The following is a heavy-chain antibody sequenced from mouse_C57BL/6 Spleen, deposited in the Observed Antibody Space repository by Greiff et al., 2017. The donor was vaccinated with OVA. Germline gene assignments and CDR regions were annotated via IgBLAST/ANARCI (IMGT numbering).Heavy chain of an antibody. CDR1: GFSLTSYG. J-gene: IGHJ4*01. V-gene: IGHV2-2*01. CDR3: ARYDYDGYAMDD. D-gene: IGHD2-4*01. CDR2: IWSGGST. Sequence: QVQLQQSGPGLVQPSQSLSITCTVSGFSLTSYGVHWVRQSPGQGLEWLGVIWSGGSTDYNAAFISRLSISKDNSKSQVFFKMNNLQADDTAVYYCARYDYDGYAMDDWGQGTSVTVSS.